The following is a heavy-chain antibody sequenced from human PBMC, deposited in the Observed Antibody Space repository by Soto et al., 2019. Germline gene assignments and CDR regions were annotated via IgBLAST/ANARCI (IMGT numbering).Heavy chain of an antibody. J-gene: IGHJ4*02. Sequence: QVQLQESGPGLVKPSETLSLTCTVPGGSINSYYWSWIRQPPGKGLAWIGFIYYSGSTNYNPSLKSRVTMSVDTSKNQFSLKLRSVTGADTAVYCCARRYGGNFDYWGQGTLVTVSS. CDR3: ARRYGGNFDY. V-gene: IGHV4-59*01. CDR2: IYYSGST. D-gene: IGHD1-26*01. CDR1: GGSINSYY.